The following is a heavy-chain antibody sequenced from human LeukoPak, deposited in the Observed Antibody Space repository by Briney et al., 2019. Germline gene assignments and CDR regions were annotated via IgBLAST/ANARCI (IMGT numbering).Heavy chain of an antibody. D-gene: IGHD1-26*01. CDR1: SGFA. Sequence: GGSLRLSCAAFSGFAMSWVRQAPGRGLEWVSAINGRGDDTYYPDSVKGRFTISRDNSNNTLYLQMNSLRAEDTAVYYCAKGHRSRSSFFDSWGQGILGNVSP. J-gene: IGHJ4*02. V-gene: IGHV3-23*01. CDR3: AKGHRSRSSFFDS. CDR2: INGRGDDT.